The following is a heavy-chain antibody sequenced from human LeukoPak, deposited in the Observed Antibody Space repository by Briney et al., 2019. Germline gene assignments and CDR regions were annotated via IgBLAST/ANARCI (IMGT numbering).Heavy chain of an antibody. CDR1: GFTFSSYG. Sequence: PGGTLRLSCAASGFTFSSYGMSWVRQAPAKGLEWVSGISWNSGSIGYADSVKGRFTISRDNAKNSLYLQMNSLRAEDMALYYCAKGGSSGWYGDYYMDVWGKGTTVTVSS. CDR2: ISWNSGSI. V-gene: IGHV3-9*03. J-gene: IGHJ6*03. CDR3: AKGGSSGWYGDYYMDV. D-gene: IGHD6-19*01.